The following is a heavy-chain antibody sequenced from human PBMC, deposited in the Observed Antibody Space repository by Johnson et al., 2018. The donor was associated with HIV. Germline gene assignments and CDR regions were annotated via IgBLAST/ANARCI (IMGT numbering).Heavy chain of an antibody. J-gene: IGHJ3*01. CDR1: GFTFSSYA. D-gene: IGHD3-10*01. V-gene: IGHV3-30-3*01. Sequence: QVQLVESGGGVVQPGRSLRLSCAASGFTFSSYAMHWVRQAPGKGLEWVAVISYDGSNKYYADSVKGRFTISRDNSKNTLYLQMNSLRAEDPAVYYCAKEAGSRRYFDVWGQGTVVTVSS. CDR2: ISYDGSNK. CDR3: AKEAGSRRYFDV.